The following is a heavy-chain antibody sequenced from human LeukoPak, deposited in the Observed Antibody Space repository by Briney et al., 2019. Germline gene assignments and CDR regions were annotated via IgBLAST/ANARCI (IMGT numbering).Heavy chain of an antibody. D-gene: IGHD3-10*01. V-gene: IGHV3-30*18. J-gene: IGHJ4*02. Sequence: GGSLRLSCAASGFTFSSYGMHWVRQAPGKGLEWVAVISYDGSNKYYADSVKGRFTISRDNSKNTLYLQMNSLRAEDTAVYYCAKDNYGSGSYYLHYFDYWGQGTLVTVSS. CDR2: ISYDGSNK. CDR1: GFTFSSYG. CDR3: AKDNYGSGSYYLHYFDY.